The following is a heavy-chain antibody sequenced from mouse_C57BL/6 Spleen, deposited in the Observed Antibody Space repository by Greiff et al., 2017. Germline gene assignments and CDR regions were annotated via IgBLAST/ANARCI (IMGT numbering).Heavy chain of an antibody. CDR3: AISYSYSSIYCCFDF. CDR2: IDPETGGT. CDR1: GYTFTDYE. D-gene: IGHD1-1*01. V-gene: IGHV1-15*01. J-gene: IGHJ1*01. Sequence: VQLQQSGAELVRPGASVTLSCKASGYTFTDYEMNWVKQTPVHGLEWIGAIDPETGGTAYNQKFKGKAILTADKSSSTAYIELRRLTSEDSAVYFCAISYSYSSIYCCFDFWGPGTTVTVSS.